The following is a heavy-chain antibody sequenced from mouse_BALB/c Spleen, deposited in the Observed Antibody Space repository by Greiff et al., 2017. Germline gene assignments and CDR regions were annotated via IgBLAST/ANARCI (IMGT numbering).Heavy chain of an antibody. V-gene: IGHV5-17*02. D-gene: IGHD2-4*01. CDR1: GFTFSSFG. Sequence: EVKLMESGGGLVQPGGSRKLSCAASGFTFSSFGMHWVRQAPEKGLEWVAYISSGSSTIYYADTVKGRFTISRDNPKNTLFLQMTSLRSEDTAMYYCASYYDYAMDYWGQGTSVTVSS. J-gene: IGHJ4*01. CDR2: ISSGSSTI. CDR3: ASYYDYAMDY.